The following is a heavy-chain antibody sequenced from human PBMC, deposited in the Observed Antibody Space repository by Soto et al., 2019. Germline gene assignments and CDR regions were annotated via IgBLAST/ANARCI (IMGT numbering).Heavy chain of an antibody. Sequence: ASVKVSCKVSGYTLTELSMHWVRQAPGKGLEWMGGFDPEDGETIYAQKFQGRVTMTEDTSTDTAYMELRSLRSDDTAVYYCARDPHSSAGTTSDYWGQGTLVTVSS. CDR1: GYTLTELS. V-gene: IGHV1-24*01. D-gene: IGHD1-7*01. CDR2: FDPEDGET. J-gene: IGHJ4*02. CDR3: ARDPHSSAGTTSDY.